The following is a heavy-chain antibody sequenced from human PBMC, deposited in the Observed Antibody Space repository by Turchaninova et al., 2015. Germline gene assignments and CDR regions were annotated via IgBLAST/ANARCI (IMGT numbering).Heavy chain of an antibody. V-gene: IGHV4-34*01. CDR1: GGAFRCYS. J-gene: IGHJ5*02. CDR3: ARRSSTSSLGFDP. D-gene: IGHD2-2*01. Sequence: QVQLQQWGAGLLKPSETLSLTCPVYGGAFRCYSWSWLRQPPGKGLEWIREINQSGSTNYNPSLKSRVTISVDTSKNQFSLKLSSVTAADTAVYYCARRSSTSSLGFDPWGQGTLVTVSS. CDR2: INQSGST.